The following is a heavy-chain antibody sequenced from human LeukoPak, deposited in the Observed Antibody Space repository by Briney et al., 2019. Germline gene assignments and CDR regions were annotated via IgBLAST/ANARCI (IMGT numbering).Heavy chain of an antibody. V-gene: IGHV3-30-3*01. J-gene: IGHJ6*02. CDR2: ISYDGSNK. Sequence: PGRSLRPSCAASGFTFSSYAMHWVRQAPGKGLEWVAVISYDGSNKYYADSVKGRFTISRDNSKNTLYLQMNSLRAEDTAVYYCARSGLSGYDWVYYYGMDVWGQGTTVTVSS. CDR1: GFTFSSYA. D-gene: IGHD5-12*01. CDR3: ARSGLSGYDWVYYYGMDV.